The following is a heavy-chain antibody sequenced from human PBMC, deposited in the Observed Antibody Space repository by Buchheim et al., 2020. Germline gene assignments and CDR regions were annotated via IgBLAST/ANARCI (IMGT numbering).Heavy chain of an antibody. CDR2: ISGSGGST. J-gene: IGHJ4*02. D-gene: IGHD1-26*01. CDR3: AKARRNTVGANIGFDY. CDR1: GFTFSSYA. V-gene: IGHV3-23*01. Sequence: EVQLLESGGGLVQPGGSLRLSCAASGFTFSSYAMSWVRQAPGKGLEWVSAISGSGGSTYYADSVKGRVTISRDTSKNTLYLQMNSLRAEDTAVYYCAKARRNTVGANIGFDYWGQGTL.